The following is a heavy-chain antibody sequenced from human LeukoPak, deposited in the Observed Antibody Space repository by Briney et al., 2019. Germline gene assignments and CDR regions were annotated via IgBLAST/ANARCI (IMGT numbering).Heavy chain of an antibody. Sequence: GGSLRLSCAASGFTFSSYGMHWVRQAPGKGLEWVAVISYDGSNKYYADSVKGRFTISRDNSKNTLYLQMNSLRAEDTAVYCCAKGGLYYYDSSGYFVYWGQGTLVTVSS. CDR3: AKGGLYYYDSSGYFVY. J-gene: IGHJ4*02. D-gene: IGHD3-22*01. V-gene: IGHV3-30*18. CDR2: ISYDGSNK. CDR1: GFTFSSYG.